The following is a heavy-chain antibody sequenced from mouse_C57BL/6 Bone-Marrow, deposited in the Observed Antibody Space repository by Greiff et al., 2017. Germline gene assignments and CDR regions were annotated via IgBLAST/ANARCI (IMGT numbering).Heavy chain of an antibody. CDR2: ISNGGGST. Sequence: EVQVVESGGGLVQPGASLKLSCAASGFTFSDYYMYWVRQTPEKRLEWVENISNGGGSTYYPDTVKGRFTIARDNAKNTLYLQMSRLKSEDTAMYYGARRPSSPHWYFDVWGTGTTVTVSS. CDR1: GFTFSDYY. J-gene: IGHJ1*03. CDR3: ARRPSSPHWYFDV. V-gene: IGHV5-12*01. D-gene: IGHD1-1*01.